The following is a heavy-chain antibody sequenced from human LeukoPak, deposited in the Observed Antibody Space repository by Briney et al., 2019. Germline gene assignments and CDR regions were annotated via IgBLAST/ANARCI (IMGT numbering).Heavy chain of an antibody. Sequence: ASVKVSCKASGYTFTSYHINWVRQATGQGLEWMGWMDPNSGNTGYAQKFQGRVTMTWDTSISTVYMELSSLRSEDTAVYYCARGVGAVGDHWGQGTLVTVSS. CDR1: GYTFTSYH. CDR2: MDPNSGNT. D-gene: IGHD6-19*01. CDR3: ARGVGAVGDH. V-gene: IGHV1-8*01. J-gene: IGHJ4*02.